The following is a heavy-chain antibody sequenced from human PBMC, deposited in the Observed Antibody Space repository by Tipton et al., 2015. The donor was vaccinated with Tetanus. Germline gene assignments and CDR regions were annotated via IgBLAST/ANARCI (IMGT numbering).Heavy chain of an antibody. Sequence: TLSLTCTLSGGSISTYYWNWIRQSPGKGLEWIGYVHYSGSTNYSPSLRSRVTLSVDTSKNQFSLKLSSVTAADTAVYYCARIGWLQQNKPAFDIWGQGTVVTVSS. CDR2: VHYSGST. CDR3: ARIGWLQQNKPAFDI. CDR1: GGSISTYY. J-gene: IGHJ3*02. V-gene: IGHV4-59*01. D-gene: IGHD6-19*01.